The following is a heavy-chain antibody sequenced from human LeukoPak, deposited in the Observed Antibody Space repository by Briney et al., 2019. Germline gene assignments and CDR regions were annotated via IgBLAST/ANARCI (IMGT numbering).Heavy chain of an antibody. Sequence: ASVKVSCKASGYTFTGYYMHWVRQAPGQGLEWMGIINPSGGSTSYAQKFQGRVTMTRDMSTSADYMELSSLRSEDTAVYYCARDNSVEDTAWWFDPWGQGTLVTVSS. J-gene: IGHJ5*02. CDR1: GYTFTGYY. V-gene: IGHV1-46*01. CDR2: INPSGGST. CDR3: ARDNSVEDTAWWFDP. D-gene: IGHD4-23*01.